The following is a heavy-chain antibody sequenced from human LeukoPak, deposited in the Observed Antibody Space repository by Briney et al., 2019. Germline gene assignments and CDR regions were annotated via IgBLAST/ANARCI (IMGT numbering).Heavy chain of an antibody. D-gene: IGHD6-13*01. CDR2: INTDGSST. J-gene: IGHJ4*02. CDR3: ARGGYGSSWYGGSFDY. Sequence: QPGGSLRLSCAASGFTFSSYWMHWVRQAPGKGLVWVSRINTDGSSTSHADSVKGRFTISRDNAKNTLYLQMNSLRAEDTAVYYCARGGYGSSWYGGSFDYWGQGTLVTVSS. CDR1: GFTFSSYW. V-gene: IGHV3-74*01.